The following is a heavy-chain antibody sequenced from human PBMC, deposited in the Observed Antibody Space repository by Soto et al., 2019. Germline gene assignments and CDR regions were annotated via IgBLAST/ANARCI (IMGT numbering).Heavy chain of an antibody. CDR2: ISYDGSNK. D-gene: IGHD6-13*01. CDR1: GFTFSSYA. CDR3: ASTIAAAGHNWFDP. V-gene: IGHV3-30-3*01. Sequence: GGSLRLSCAASGFTFSSYAMHWVRQAPGKGLEWVAVISYDGSNKYYADSVKGRFTISRDNSKNTLYLQMNSLRAEDTAVYYCASTIAAAGHNWFDPWGQGTLVTVS. J-gene: IGHJ5*02.